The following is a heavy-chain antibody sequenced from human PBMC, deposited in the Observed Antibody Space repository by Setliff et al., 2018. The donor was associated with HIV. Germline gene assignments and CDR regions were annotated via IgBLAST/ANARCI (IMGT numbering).Heavy chain of an antibody. V-gene: IGHV3-30*02. J-gene: IGHJ4*02. D-gene: IGHD6-19*01. CDR2: IRNDASNT. CDR3: AKTQGWHLINY. Sequence: GESLKISCEASGFTFSDYGMHWVRQAPGKGLERVTFIRNDASNTYYADSVKGRFTISRDSSKNTLYLQMDSLRTEDTAVYYCAKTQGWHLINYWGPGTLVTVSA. CDR1: GFTFSDYG.